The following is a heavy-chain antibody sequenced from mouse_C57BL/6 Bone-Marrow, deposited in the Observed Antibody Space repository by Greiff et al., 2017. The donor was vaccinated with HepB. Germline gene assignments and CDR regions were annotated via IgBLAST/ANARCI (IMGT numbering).Heavy chain of an antibody. V-gene: IGHV1-55*01. Sequence: QVQLQQSGAELVKPGASVKMSCKASGYTFTSYWITWVKQRPGQGLEWIGDIYPGSGSTNYNEKFKSKATLTVDTSSSTAYKQLSSLTSEDSAVYYCASGGYPYYAMDYWGQGTSVTVSS. D-gene: IGHD1-1*02. CDR2: IYPGSGST. CDR1: GYTFTSYW. J-gene: IGHJ4*01. CDR3: ASGGYPYYAMDY.